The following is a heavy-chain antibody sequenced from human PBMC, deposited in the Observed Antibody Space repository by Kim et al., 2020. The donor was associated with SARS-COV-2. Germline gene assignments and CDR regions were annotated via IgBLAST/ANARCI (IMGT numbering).Heavy chain of an antibody. CDR3: VRGGPEWGTIFGVVIDPRAFMEV. CDR1: GFTFSSYS. V-gene: IGHV3-48*02. J-gene: IGHJ6*02. Sequence: GGSLRLSCAASGFTFSSYSMNWVRQAPGKGLEWVSYISSSSSTIYYADSVKGRFTISRDNAKNSLYLQMNSLRDEDTAVYYCVRGGPEWGTIFGVVIDPRAFMEVWGQGTTVTVSS. CDR2: ISSSSSTI. D-gene: IGHD3-3*01.